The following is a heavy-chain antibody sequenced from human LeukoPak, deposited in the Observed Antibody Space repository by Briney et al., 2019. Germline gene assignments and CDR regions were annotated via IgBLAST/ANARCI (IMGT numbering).Heavy chain of an antibody. CDR2: ISSSGLTT. Sequence: GGSLRLSCAASGFTLSSYSMNWVRQAPGNGLEWVSYISSSGLTTNYADSVKGRFTISRDNAKNSLYLQMNSLRAEDTAVYYCASGVTVDYWGQGTLVTVSS. CDR1: GFTLSSYS. D-gene: IGHD5-18*01. J-gene: IGHJ4*02. CDR3: ASGVTVDY. V-gene: IGHV3-48*04.